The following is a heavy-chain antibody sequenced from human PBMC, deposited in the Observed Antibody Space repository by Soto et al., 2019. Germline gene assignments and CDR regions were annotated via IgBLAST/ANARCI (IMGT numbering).Heavy chain of an antibody. CDR1: GRTISPYY. V-gene: IGHV4-59*01. CDR3: ASDMHAGYTDFFDS. CDR2: IYYSGTT. J-gene: IGHJ5*01. Sequence: SETLSLTCTVSGRTISPYYWSGFRQPPGTGLEWVGSIYYSGTTKYNPSLKSRVTISVDTSKNHFSLKLSSVTAADTAVYYCASDMHAGYTDFFDSCGQGSLVIVSS. D-gene: IGHD5-12*01.